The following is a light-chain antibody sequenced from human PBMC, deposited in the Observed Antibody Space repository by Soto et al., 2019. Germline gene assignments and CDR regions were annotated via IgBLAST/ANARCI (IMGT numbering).Light chain of an antibody. V-gene: IGLV2-14*03. Sequence: QSALTQPASVSGSPGQSITISCAGTMRDIGAYNLVSWYQQHPGKAPQLIIYEVRNRPSGISFRFSGSKSGNTASLTISGLQAEDEADYYCSSFTSKSTLIFGGGTELTVL. CDR1: MRDIGAYNL. CDR2: EVR. J-gene: IGLJ2*01. CDR3: SSFTSKSTLI.